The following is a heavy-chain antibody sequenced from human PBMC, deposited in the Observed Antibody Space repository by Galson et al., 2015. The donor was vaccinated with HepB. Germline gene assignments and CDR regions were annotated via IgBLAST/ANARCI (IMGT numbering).Heavy chain of an antibody. V-gene: IGHV3-30*18. J-gene: IGHJ6*02. CDR3: AKVRVAGIGYYYYYGMDV. CDR1: GFTFSSYG. Sequence: SLRLSCAAAGFTFSSYGMHWVRQAPGKGLEWVAVISYDGSNKYYADSVKGRFTISRDNSKNTLYLQMNSLRAEDTAVYYCAKVRVAGIGYYYYYGMDVWGQGTTVTVSS. CDR2: ISYDGSNK. D-gene: IGHD6-19*01.